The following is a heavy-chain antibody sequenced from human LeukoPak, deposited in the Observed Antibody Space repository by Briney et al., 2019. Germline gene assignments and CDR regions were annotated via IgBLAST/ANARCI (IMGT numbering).Heavy chain of an antibody. Sequence: ASVKVSCKASGYTFTGYYMHWVRQAPGQGLEWMGWINPNRGGTNYAQKFQGRVTMTRDTSISTAYMELSRLRSDDTAVYYCARVYYYDSSGYSRAFDIWGQGTMVTVSS. CDR1: GYTFTGYY. V-gene: IGHV1-2*02. D-gene: IGHD3-22*01. CDR3: ARVYYYDSSGYSRAFDI. CDR2: INPNRGGT. J-gene: IGHJ3*02.